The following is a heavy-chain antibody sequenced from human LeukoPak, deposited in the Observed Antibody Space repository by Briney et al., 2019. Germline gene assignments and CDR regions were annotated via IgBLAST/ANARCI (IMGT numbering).Heavy chain of an antibody. Sequence: ESGPTLVNPTQTLTLTCTFSGFSLSTSGVGVGWIRQPPGKALEWLALIYWDDDKRYSPSLKSRLTITKGTSKNQVVLTMTNMDPVDTATYYCAHSPGGGYSGYGYNWFDPWGQGTLVTVSS. CDR3: AHSPGGGYSGYGYNWFDP. CDR1: GFSLSTSGVG. CDR2: IYWDDDK. D-gene: IGHD5-12*01. V-gene: IGHV2-5*02. J-gene: IGHJ5*02.